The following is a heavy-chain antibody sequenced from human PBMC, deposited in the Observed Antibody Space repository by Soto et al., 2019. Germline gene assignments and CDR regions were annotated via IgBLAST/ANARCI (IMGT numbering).Heavy chain of an antibody. Sequence: SETLSLTCIVSGGSISSSSYYWGWIRQPPGRGLEWIGYIYYSGSTYYNPSLKSRVTISVDTSKNQFSLNLSSVTAADTAVYYFARHSSTSYFLDYWGQGTLVTVST. CDR2: IYYSGST. D-gene: IGHD6-13*01. CDR1: GGSISSSSYY. J-gene: IGHJ4*02. V-gene: IGHV4-39*01. CDR3: ARHSSTSYFLDY.